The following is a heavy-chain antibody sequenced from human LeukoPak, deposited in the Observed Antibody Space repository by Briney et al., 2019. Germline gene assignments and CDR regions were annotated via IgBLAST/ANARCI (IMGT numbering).Heavy chain of an antibody. J-gene: IGHJ4*02. CDR2: IDGDGSSR. V-gene: IGHV3-74*01. CDR1: GFTFTSYW. CDR3: ARGSLHPTHLLFGY. D-gene: IGHD3-10*01. Sequence: PGGSLRLSCAASGFTFTSYWIHWVRQVPGKGLEWVSRIDGDGSSRSYADSVQGRFTISRDNGKKTVFLQMNSLSAEDTAVYYCARGSLHPTHLLFGYWGQGALVTVSS.